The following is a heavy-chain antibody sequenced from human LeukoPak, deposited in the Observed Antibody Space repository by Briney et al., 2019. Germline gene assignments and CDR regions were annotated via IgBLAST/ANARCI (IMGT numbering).Heavy chain of an antibody. CDR1: GYSISSGYH. V-gene: IGHV4-38-2*02. D-gene: IGHD6-13*01. CDR3: AGANIAAAGQFDY. J-gene: IGHJ4*02. Sequence: SETLSLTFNVSGYSISSGYHWGWIRQPPGKGLEDIGSIFQSGSTYYNPSLKSRVTISVDTSKNQFSLKLSSVTAADTAVYYCAGANIAAAGQFDYWGQGTLVTVSS. CDR2: IFQSGST.